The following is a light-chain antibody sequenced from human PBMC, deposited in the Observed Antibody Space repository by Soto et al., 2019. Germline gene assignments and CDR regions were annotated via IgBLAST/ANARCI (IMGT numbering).Light chain of an antibody. CDR3: TSYTSNSTPYV. V-gene: IGLV2-14*01. CDR1: SSDFGAYTY. CDR2: DVS. Sequence: QSALTQPASVSGSPGQSITISCTGTSSDFGAYTYVSWYQQHPGKAPKLMIYDVSNWPSGVSNRFSGSKSGNTAFLIISGLQAEDEADYYCTSYTSNSTPYVFGGGTKVTVL. J-gene: IGLJ1*01.